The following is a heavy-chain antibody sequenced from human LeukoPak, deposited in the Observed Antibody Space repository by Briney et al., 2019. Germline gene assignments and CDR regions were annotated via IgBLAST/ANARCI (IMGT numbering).Heavy chain of an antibody. CDR2: IKQDGSEK. J-gene: IGHJ6*03. CDR1: GFTFSSYE. CDR3: ARALKGLRRRIGGTTTFEYYYYVDV. D-gene: IGHD1-26*01. V-gene: IGHV3-7*01. Sequence: GGSLRLSCAASGFTFSSYEMNWVRQAPGKGLEWVANIKQDGSEKYYVDSVKGRFTISRDNGKNSLYLQMNSLRAEDTAVYYCARALKGLRRRIGGTTTFEYYYYVDVWGKGTTVTISS.